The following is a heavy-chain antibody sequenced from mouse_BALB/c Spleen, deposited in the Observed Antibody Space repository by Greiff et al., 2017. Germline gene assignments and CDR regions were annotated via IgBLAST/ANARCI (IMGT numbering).Heavy chain of an antibody. CDR2: IDPYNGGT. Sequence: EVQLQQSGPELGKPGASVKISCKASGYSFTGYNMYWVKQSHRKSLEWIGYIDPYNGGTSYNQKSKGKATLTVDKSSSTAYMHLNSLTSEDSAIYYCARAYDGYYGAMDYWGQGTSVTVSS. CDR3: ARAYDGYYGAMDY. J-gene: IGHJ4*01. V-gene: IGHV1S135*01. D-gene: IGHD2-3*01. CDR1: GYSFTGYN.